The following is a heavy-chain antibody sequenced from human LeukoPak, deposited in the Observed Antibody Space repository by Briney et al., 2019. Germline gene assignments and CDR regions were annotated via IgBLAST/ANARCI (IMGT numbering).Heavy chain of an antibody. CDR3: AREDLVAATTSRYFDY. D-gene: IGHD2-15*01. V-gene: IGHV4-4*07. CDR2: IYTNGIT. Sequence: SETLSLTCTVSGDSISDYYWSWIRQPAGKGLELIGRIYTNGITNYNPSLKSRVTISVDTSKNQFSLKLSSVTAADTAVYYCAREDLVAATTSRYFDYWGQGTLVTVSS. CDR1: GDSISDYY. J-gene: IGHJ4*02.